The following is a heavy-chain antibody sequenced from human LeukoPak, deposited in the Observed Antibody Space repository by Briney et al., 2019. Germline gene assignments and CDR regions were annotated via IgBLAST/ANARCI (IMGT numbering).Heavy chain of an antibody. V-gene: IGHV4-4*02. CDR3: SRENGAFSPFGY. CDR2: ISLSGLT. CDR1: GGSINSTNW. D-gene: IGHD2-8*01. J-gene: IGHJ4*02. Sequence: PSETLSLTCGVSGGSINSTNWWSWVRPPPGQGLEWIGEISLSGLTNYNPSLKSRVTMALDKSKNHLSLNLTSVTAADTAVYYCSRENGAFSPFGYWGQGTLVTVPS.